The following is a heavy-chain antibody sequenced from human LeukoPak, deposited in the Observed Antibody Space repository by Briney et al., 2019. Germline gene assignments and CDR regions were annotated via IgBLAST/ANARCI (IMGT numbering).Heavy chain of an antibody. CDR3: AREVVETTSKDFDS. V-gene: IGHV1-46*01. Sequence: VASVKVSCKASGYISSNDYIHWVRQAPGQGLEWMGTIDPYRGNTGYAQNFHGRVSMTRDTSTSTVYMDLGSLRSEDTAIYYCAREVVETTSKDFDSWGQGTLVTVSS. D-gene: IGHD4-11*01. J-gene: IGHJ4*02. CDR1: GYISSNDY. CDR2: IDPYRGNT.